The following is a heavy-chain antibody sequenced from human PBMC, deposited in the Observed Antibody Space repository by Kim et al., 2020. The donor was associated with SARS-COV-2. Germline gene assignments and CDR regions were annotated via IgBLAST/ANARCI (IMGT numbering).Heavy chain of an antibody. J-gene: IGHJ3*02. D-gene: IGHD3-3*02. V-gene: IGHV3-73*01. Sequence: SVKGRFTISRDDSKNTAYLEMNGRKTGDTAVYYCTRIPATTLAFWDAFDIWGQGTMVTVSS. CDR3: TRIPATTLAFWDAFDI.